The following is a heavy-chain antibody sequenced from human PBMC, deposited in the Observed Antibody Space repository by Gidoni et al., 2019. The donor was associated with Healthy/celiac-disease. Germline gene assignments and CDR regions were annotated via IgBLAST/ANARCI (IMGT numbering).Heavy chain of an antibody. CDR2: INHSGST. CDR3: ARGGKVVATN. CDR1: GGSFSGYY. V-gene: IGHV4-34*01. D-gene: IGHD2-15*01. J-gene: IGHJ4*02. Sequence: QVQLQQWGAGLLKPSETMSLTCAVYGGSFSGYYWGWIRQPPGKGLEWIGEINHSGSTNYNPSLKSRVTISVDTSKNQFSLKLSSVTAADTAVYYCARGGKVVATNWGQGTLVTVSS.